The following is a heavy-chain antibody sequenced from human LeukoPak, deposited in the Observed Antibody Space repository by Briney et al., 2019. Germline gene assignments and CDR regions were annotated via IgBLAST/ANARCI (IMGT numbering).Heavy chain of an antibody. J-gene: IGHJ5*02. V-gene: IGHV4-39*01. Sequence: SETLSLTCTVSGGSISSSGYYWGWIRQPPGKGLEWIASIYYSGSTCYNPSLKSRVTISVDTSKNQLSLKLSSLTAADTAVYYCARHEYSGSYYGLSWFDPWGQGTLVTVSS. CDR1: GGSISSSGYY. D-gene: IGHD1-26*01. CDR2: IYYSGST. CDR3: ARHEYSGSYYGLSWFDP.